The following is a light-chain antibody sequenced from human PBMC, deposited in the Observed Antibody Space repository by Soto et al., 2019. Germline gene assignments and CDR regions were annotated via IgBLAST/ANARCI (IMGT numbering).Light chain of an antibody. J-gene: IGKJ1*01. V-gene: IGKV3-20*01. CDR1: QSVSSSY. Sequence: EIVLTQSPGTLTLSRGERATLAGRAIQSVSSSYLAWYQQKPGQAPRLLIYGASSRATGIPDRFSGSGSGTDFTLTISRLEPEDFAVYYCQQYGSSQWTFGQGTRWIS. CDR3: QQYGSSQWT. CDR2: GAS.